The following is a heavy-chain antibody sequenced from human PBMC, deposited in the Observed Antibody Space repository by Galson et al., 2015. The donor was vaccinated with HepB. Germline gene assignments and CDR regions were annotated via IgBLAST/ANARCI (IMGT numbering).Heavy chain of an antibody. CDR2: ISAYNGNT. CDR3: VGDALGGYDF. V-gene: IGHV1-18*01. D-gene: IGHD3-22*01. J-gene: IGHJ3*01. CDR1: GYTFTSSG. Sequence: SVKVSCKASGYTFTSSGISWVRQAPGQGLEWMGWISAYNGNTNYAQKLQGRVTMTTDTSTSTAYMELRSLGSDDTAVYFCVGDALGGYDFWGQGTMVTVSA.